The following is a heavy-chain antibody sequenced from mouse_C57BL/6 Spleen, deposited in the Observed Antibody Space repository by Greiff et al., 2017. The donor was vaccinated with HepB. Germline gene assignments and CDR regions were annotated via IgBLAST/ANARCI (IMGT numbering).Heavy chain of an antibody. Sequence: EVKLVESGGGLVKPGGSLKLSCAASGFTFSSYAMSWVRQTPEKRLEWVATISDGGSYTYYPDNVKGRFTISRDNAKNNLYLQMSHLKSEDTAMYYCAREDYGISWYFDVWGTGTTVTVSS. CDR3: AREDYGISWYFDV. V-gene: IGHV5-4*01. J-gene: IGHJ1*03. D-gene: IGHD2-1*01. CDR1: GFTFSSYA. CDR2: ISDGGSYT.